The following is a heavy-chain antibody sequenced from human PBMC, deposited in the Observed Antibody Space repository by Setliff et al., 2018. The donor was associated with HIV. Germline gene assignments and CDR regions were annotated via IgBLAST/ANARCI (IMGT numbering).Heavy chain of an antibody. J-gene: IGHJ5*01. V-gene: IGHV3-53*01. D-gene: IGHD3-16*01. CDR2: IYSGGST. CDR1: GFTVSSNY. CDR3: ARGGANPSWFDS. Sequence: GGSLRLSCAASGFTVSSNYMSWVRQAPGKGLEWVSVIYSGGSTYYADSVKGRFTNSRDNAKNTLYLQMDSLRAEDTAVYYCARGGANPSWFDSWGQGTLDTVSS.